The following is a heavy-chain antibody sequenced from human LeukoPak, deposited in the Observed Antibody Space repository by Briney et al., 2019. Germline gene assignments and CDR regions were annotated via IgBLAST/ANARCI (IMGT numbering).Heavy chain of an antibody. D-gene: IGHD3-22*01. Sequence: GGSLRLSCAASGFIFSSYSMNWVRQAPGKGLEWISYISSSSRTIYYADSVKGRFTISRANAKNSLYLQMNSLRDEDTAVYYCATRPSYYYDNSGFTPLDSWGQGTLVTVSS. CDR1: GFIFSSYS. CDR2: ISSSSRTI. J-gene: IGHJ4*02. V-gene: IGHV3-48*02. CDR3: ATRPSYYYDNSGFTPLDS.